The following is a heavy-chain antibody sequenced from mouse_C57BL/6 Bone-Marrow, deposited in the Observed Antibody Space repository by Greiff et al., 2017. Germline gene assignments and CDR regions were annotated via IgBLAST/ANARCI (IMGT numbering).Heavy chain of an antibody. CDR3: AREGLRRGVVYFDY. J-gene: IGHJ2*01. D-gene: IGHD2-4*01. CDR1: GFSLTSYG. V-gene: IGHV2-2*01. Sequence: VKLTESGPGLVQPSQSLSITCTVSGFSLTSYGVHWVRQSPGKGLEWLGVIWSGGSTDYNAAFISRLSISKDNSKSQVFFKMNSLQADDTAIYYCAREGLRRGVVYFDYWGQGTTLTVSS. CDR2: IWSGGST.